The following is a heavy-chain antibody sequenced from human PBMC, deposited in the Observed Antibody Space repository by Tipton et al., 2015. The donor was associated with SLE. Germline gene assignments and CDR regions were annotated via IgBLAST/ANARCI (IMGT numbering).Heavy chain of an antibody. D-gene: IGHD4-17*01. J-gene: IGHJ4*02. V-gene: IGHV4-61*01. Sequence: TLSLTCTVSGGSISSSSYYWSWIRQPPGQGLEWIGHVFYNGETNYNPSLKGRVTISLDTSMKQFSLNLMSVTSAGTAVYYCASLRFYGDYDLGRWGQGALVTVSS. CDR3: ASLRFYGDYDLGR. CDR2: VFYNGET. CDR1: GGSISSSSYY.